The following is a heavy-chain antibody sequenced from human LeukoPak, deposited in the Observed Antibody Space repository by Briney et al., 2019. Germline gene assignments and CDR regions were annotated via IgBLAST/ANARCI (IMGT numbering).Heavy chain of an antibody. CDR2: NTGSVG. Sequence: GGSLRLSCTASGFTFSSFAMSWVRQAPGKGLEWVSGNTGSVGYYANSVKGRFTISRDNSKNTLYLQMNSLGAEDTATYYCARGSDLGSYNELEYWGQGTLVTVSP. V-gene: IGHV3-23*01. CDR3: ARGSDLGSYNELEY. CDR1: GFTFSSFA. D-gene: IGHD3-10*01. J-gene: IGHJ4*02.